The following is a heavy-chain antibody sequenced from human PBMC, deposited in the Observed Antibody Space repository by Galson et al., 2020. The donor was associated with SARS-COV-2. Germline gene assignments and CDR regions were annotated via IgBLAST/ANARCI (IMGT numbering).Heavy chain of an antibody. J-gene: IGHJ3*02. CDR1: GYTFTSYY. V-gene: IGHV1-46*01. Sequence: ASVKVSCKASGYTFTSYYMHWVRQAPGQGLEWMGIINPSGGSTSYAQKFQGRVTMTRDTSTSTVYMELSSLRSEDTAVYYCARDFFLYSSGWNGAFDIWGQGTMVTVSS. CDR3: ARDFFLYSSGWNGAFDI. CDR2: INPSGGST. D-gene: IGHD6-19*01.